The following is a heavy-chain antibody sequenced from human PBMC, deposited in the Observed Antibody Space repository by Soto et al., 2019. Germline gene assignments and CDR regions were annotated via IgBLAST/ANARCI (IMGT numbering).Heavy chain of an antibody. D-gene: IGHD1-7*01. Sequence: EVQLVESGGGLVKPGGSLRLSCAASGFTFSNAWMNWVRQAPGKGLEWVGRIKSKTDGGTTDYAAPVKGRFTISRDDSKITLYLQMNSLKTEDTAVYYCTTPPHPNWNYGLGPTWGQGTLVTVSS. CDR3: TTPPHPNWNYGLGPT. V-gene: IGHV3-15*07. CDR2: IKSKTDGGTT. CDR1: GFTFSNAW. J-gene: IGHJ4*02.